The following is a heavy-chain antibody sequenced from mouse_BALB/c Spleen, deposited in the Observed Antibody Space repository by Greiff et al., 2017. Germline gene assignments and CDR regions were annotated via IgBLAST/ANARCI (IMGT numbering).Heavy chain of an antibody. CDR1: GYTFTSYW. CDR3: TRKGYAMDY. V-gene: IGHV1S22*01. CDR2: IYPGSGST. Sequence: LQQPGSELVRPGASVKLSCKASGYTFTSYWMHWVKQRHGQGLEWIGNIYPGSGSTNYDEKFKSKGTLTVDTSSSTAYMHLSSLTSEDSAVYYCTRKGYAMDYWGQGTSVTVSS. J-gene: IGHJ4*01.